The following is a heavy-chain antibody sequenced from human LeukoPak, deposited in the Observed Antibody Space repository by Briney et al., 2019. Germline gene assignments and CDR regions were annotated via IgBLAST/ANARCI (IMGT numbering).Heavy chain of an antibody. Sequence: GASVKVSCKASGYTFTDCFMHWVRQAPGQGLEWMGWINPNSGDTNYAQKFQGRVTMTRDTSIRTAYMELSSLRSDDTAVYYCARVWPCINGVCPDVFEYWSQGTRVTVSS. CDR3: ARVWPCINGVCPDVFEY. CDR1: GYTFTDCF. J-gene: IGHJ4*02. CDR2: INPNSGDT. V-gene: IGHV1-2*02. D-gene: IGHD2-8*01.